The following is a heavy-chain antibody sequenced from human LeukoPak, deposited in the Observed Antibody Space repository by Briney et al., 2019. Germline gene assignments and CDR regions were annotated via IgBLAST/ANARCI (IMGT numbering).Heavy chain of an antibody. V-gene: IGHV3-23*01. J-gene: IGHJ4*02. CDR2: ISGSGGST. CDR3: AKDLIQYDSSGYLRYYFDY. Sequence: PGGSLRLSCAASGFTFSSYAMSWVRQAPGKGLEWVSAISGSGGSTYYADSVKGRFTISRDNSKNTLYLQMNSLRAEDTAVYYCAKDLIQYDSSGYLRYYFDYWGQGTLVTVSS. D-gene: IGHD3-22*01. CDR1: GFTFSSYA.